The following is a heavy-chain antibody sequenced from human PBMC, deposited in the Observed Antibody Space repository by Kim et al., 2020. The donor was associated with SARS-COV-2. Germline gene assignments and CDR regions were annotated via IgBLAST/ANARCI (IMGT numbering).Heavy chain of an antibody. Sequence: ENSRKGRFTISRDNSKNTLYLQMNSRRAEDTAVYYCAKDPKYSSSWVVDYWGQGTLVTVSS. J-gene: IGHJ4*02. D-gene: IGHD6-13*01. CDR3: AKDPKYSSSWVVDY. V-gene: IGHV3-23*01.